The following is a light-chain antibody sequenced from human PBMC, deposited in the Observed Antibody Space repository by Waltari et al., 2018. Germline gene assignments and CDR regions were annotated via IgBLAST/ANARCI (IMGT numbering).Light chain of an antibody. CDR2: WVS. J-gene: IGKJ2*01. CDR3: HQYYNTPPT. CDR1: QSVLYSSNNKNH. V-gene: IGKV4-1*01. Sequence: DIVMTQSPDSLAVSLGERATINCKSSQSVLYSSNNKNHLAWYQQKPGQPPKLLIYWVSTRESGVPDRFSGSGSETDFTLTISSLQAEDVAVYYCHQYYNTPPTFGQGTKLEIK.